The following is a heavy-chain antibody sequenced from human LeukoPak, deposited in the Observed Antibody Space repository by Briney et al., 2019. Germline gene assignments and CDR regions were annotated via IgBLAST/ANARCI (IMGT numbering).Heavy chain of an antibody. D-gene: IGHD3-10*01. CDR1: GGTFSSYA. Sequence: GASVKVSCKASGGTFSSYAISWVRQAPGQGLEWMGGIIPIFGTANYAQKFQGRVTITADESTSTAYMELSSLRSEDTAVYYCARGVYERDDMVRGVFFDYWGQGTLVTVSS. V-gene: IGHV1-69*13. CDR3: ARGVYERDDMVRGVFFDY. CDR2: IIPIFGTA. J-gene: IGHJ4*02.